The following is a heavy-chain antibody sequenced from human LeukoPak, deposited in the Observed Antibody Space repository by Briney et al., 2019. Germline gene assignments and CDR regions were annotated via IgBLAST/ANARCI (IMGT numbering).Heavy chain of an antibody. J-gene: IGHJ3*02. CDR2: IYYAGNT. V-gene: IGHV4-39*01. CDR3: ARHGADTALPLAFDI. D-gene: IGHD5-18*01. CDR1: GGSISSSTYY. Sequence: SETLSLTCAVSGGSISSSTYYWVWIRPPPGKGLQWIGTIYYAGNTHYNPSLKGRVTISVDRSNNLFSLILSSVTAEDTAVYHCARHGADTALPLAFDIWGQGTVVTVSS.